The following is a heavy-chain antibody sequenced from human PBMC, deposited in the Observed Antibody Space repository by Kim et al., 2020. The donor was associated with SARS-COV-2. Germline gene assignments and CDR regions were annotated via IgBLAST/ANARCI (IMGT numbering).Heavy chain of an antibody. Sequence: GGSLRLSCAASGFTFSSYGMHWVRQAPGKGLEWVAVISYDGSNKYYADSVKGRFTISRDNSKNTLYLQMNSLRAEDTAVYYCARAVEQWLVQSGLDYWGQGTLVTVSS. V-gene: IGHV3-33*05. J-gene: IGHJ4*02. CDR2: ISYDGSNK. CDR1: GFTFSSYG. CDR3: ARAVEQWLVQSGLDY. D-gene: IGHD6-19*01.